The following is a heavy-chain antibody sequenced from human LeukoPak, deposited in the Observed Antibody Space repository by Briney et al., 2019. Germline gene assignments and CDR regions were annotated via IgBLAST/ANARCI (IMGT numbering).Heavy chain of an antibody. CDR2: ISGSGGSP. D-gene: IGHD3-10*01. CDR3: AKGGGLWFGESPYGMDI. Sequence: GGSLRLSCSASGFTFNSYSMRWVRPAPGEGLEWVAAISGSGGSPYSADSVKGRFTISRGNSKNTLHLEMNSLGAEDTAVDYCAKGGGLWFGESPYGMDIWGQGTTVTVSS. CDR1: GFTFNSYS. V-gene: IGHV3-23*01. J-gene: IGHJ6*01.